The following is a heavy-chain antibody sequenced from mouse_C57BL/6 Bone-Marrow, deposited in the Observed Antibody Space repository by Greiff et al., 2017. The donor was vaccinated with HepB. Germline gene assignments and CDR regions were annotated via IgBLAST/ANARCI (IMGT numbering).Heavy chain of an antibody. CDR1: GYSFTSYY. CDR3: ARHDYGNYSYYFDY. V-gene: IGHV1-66*01. CDR2: IYPGSGNT. Sequence: QVQLQQPGAELVKPGASVKISCKASGYSFTSYYIHWVKQRPGQGLEWIGWIYPGSGNTKYNEKFKGKATLTADTSSSTAYMQLSSLTSEDSAVYYCARHDYGNYSYYFDYWGQGTTLTVSS. D-gene: IGHD2-1*01. J-gene: IGHJ2*01.